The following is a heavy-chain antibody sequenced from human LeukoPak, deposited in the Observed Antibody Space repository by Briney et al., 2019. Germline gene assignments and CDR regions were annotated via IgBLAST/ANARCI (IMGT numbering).Heavy chain of an antibody. CDR1: GFTFASYA. J-gene: IGHJ4*02. Sequence: GGSLRPSCAASGFTFASYAMHWVRQPPGKGLEWVTLLAYDGTNKQYADSVKGRFTISRDNSQNAVDLQMDSLRAEDTAVYYCARGGPLGDTNRFDFWGQGILVTVSS. D-gene: IGHD1-14*01. V-gene: IGHV3-30*04. CDR3: ARGGPLGDTNRFDF. CDR2: LAYDGTNK.